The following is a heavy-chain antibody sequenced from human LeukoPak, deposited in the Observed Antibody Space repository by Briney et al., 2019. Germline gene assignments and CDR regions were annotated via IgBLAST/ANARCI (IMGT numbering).Heavy chain of an antibody. J-gene: IGHJ6*03. CDR3: ARVGLAAAGPYYYYYIDV. CDR2: IYTSGST. V-gene: IGHV4-4*07. CDR1: GGSISSYY. Sequence: SETLSLTCTVSGGSISSYYWSWIRQPAGKGLEWIGRIYTSGSTNYNASLKSRVTMSVDTSKNQFSLKLSSVTAADTAVYYCARVGLAAAGPYYYYYIDVWGKGTTVTVSS. D-gene: IGHD6-13*01.